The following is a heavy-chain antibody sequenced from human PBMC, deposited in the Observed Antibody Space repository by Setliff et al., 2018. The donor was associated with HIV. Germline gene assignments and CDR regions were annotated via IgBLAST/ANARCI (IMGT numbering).Heavy chain of an antibody. D-gene: IGHD3-16*01. V-gene: IGHV4-34*01. CDR2: INHSGST. CDR1: GGSFSGYY. J-gene: IGHJ6*03. Sequence: SETLSLTCAVYGGSFSGYYWSWIRQPPGKGLEWIGEINHSGSTNYNPSLQSRVTISVDTSKNQFSLKLSSVTAADTAVYYCARVPWGGRGEYYYYYIDLWGRGTTVTVSS. CDR3: ARVPWGGRGEYYYYYIDL.